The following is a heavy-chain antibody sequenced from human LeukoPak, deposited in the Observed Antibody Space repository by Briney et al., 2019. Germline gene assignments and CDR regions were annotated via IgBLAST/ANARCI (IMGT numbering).Heavy chain of an antibody. J-gene: IGHJ5*02. V-gene: IGHV3-73*01. D-gene: IGHD2-2*01. CDR1: GFIFSGSD. Sequence: GGSLKLSCAASGFIFSGSDIHYFRQASGKGLEWVGRIKARADNFVTAYAAPVKGRFTISRDDSKNTAYLQMNSLKTEDTAMYYCRLRSTEDPFKWFDPWGQGTLVTVSS. CDR2: IKARADNFVT. CDR3: RLRSTEDPFKWFDP.